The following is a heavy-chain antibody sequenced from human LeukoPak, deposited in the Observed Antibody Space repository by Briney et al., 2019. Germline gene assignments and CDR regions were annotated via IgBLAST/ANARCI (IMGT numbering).Heavy chain of an antibody. CDR1: GGSINRYY. Sequence: SETLSLTCTASGGSINRYYWSWIRQPAGKGLEWIGRIYSSGSTNYNPSLKSRVSMSVDTSKNQFSLKLTSVTAADTAVYYCARGGKATVVTMWGQGILVTVSS. CDR3: ARGGKATVVTM. J-gene: IGHJ4*02. D-gene: IGHD4-23*01. CDR2: IYSSGST. V-gene: IGHV4-4*07.